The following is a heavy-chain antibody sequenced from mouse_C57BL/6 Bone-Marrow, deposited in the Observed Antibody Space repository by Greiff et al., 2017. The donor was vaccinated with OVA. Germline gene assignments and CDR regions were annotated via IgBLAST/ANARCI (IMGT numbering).Heavy chain of an antibody. CDR2: IDPSDSYT. CDR1: GYTFTSYW. V-gene: IGHV1-69*01. J-gene: IGHJ4*01. CDR3: TRKGYSSSYDYDAMDY. Sequence: VQLQQPGAELVMPGASVKLSCKASGYTFTSYWMHWVKQRPGQGLEWIGEIDPSDSYTNYTQKFTGKSTLTVDKSSRTAYMQLSSLTSEDAAVDNCTRKGYSSSYDYDAMDYWGQGTSVTVSS. D-gene: IGHD1-1*01.